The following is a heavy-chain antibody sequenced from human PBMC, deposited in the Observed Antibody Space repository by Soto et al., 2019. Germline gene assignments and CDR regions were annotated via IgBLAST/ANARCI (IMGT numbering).Heavy chain of an antibody. CDR1: GYSFNKYW. CDR3: ARGGPHRPYDAFDI. Sequence: GESLKISCKGSGYSFNKYWIGWVRQMPGRGLEWMGVIYPGDSDAKYSPSFQGQVTISVDKTTSTAYLQWNSLKASDTAMYYCARGGPHRPYDAFDIWGQGTMVTVSS. V-gene: IGHV5-51*01. D-gene: IGHD1-26*01. J-gene: IGHJ3*02. CDR2: IYPGDSDA.